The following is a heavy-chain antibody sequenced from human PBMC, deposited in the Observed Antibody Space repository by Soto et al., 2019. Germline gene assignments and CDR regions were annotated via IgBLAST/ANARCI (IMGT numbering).Heavy chain of an antibody. V-gene: IGHV3-7*01. D-gene: IGHD6-19*01. Sequence: GGSLRLSCVASGFTFSNYWMSWVRQAPGKGLEWVAYIRKDGSNKYYVDSVKGRFTISRDNAKNSLYLQMNSLRAEDTAVYYCARLIAVAGSMRYYYYYGMDVWGQGTTVTVSS. CDR2: IRKDGSNK. CDR3: ARLIAVAGSMRYYYYYGMDV. J-gene: IGHJ6*02. CDR1: GFTFSNYW.